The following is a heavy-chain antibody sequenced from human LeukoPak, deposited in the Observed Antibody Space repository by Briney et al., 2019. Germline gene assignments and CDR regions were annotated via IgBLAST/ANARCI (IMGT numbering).Heavy chain of an antibody. CDR3: ARQQLVLWFDP. D-gene: IGHD6-13*01. V-gene: IGHV4-59*01. CDR2: IYYSGRT. CDR1: GGSISSYY. J-gene: IGHJ5*02. Sequence: SETLSLTCTVSGGSISSYYWSWIRQPPGKGLEWIGYIYYSGRTNYNPSLKSRVTISVDTSKNQFSLKLSSVTAADTAVYYCARQQLVLWFDPWGQGTLVTVSS.